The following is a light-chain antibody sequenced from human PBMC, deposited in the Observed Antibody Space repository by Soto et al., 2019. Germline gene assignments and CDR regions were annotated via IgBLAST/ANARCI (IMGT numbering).Light chain of an antibody. Sequence: DIQITQSPSTLSASVGDSVTITCRASQSISSWLAWYQQKPGKAPKLLIYTASNLESGVPSRFRGSGSGTEFTLTITSLQPDDFATYYCQQYNSQSTFGQGTKVDI. CDR1: QSISSW. CDR2: TAS. CDR3: QQYNSQST. J-gene: IGKJ1*01. V-gene: IGKV1-5*03.